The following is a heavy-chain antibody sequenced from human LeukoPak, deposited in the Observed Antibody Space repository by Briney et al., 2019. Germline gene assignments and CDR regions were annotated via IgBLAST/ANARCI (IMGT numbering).Heavy chain of an antibody. V-gene: IGHV3-48*01. D-gene: IGHD6-13*01. Sequence: GGSLRLSCAASGFTFSSYSMNWVRQAPGKGLEWVSYIGRSSSTIYYADSVKGRFTISRDNAKNSLYLQMNSLRAEDTAVYYCAKDGIAAAGYYFDYWGQGTLVTVSS. CDR3: AKDGIAAAGYYFDY. CDR1: GFTFSSYS. CDR2: IGRSSSTI. J-gene: IGHJ4*02.